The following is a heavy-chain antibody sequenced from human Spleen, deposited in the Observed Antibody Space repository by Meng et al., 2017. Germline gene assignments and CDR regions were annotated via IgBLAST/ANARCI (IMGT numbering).Heavy chain of an antibody. CDR2: INPYSGGT. V-gene: IGHV1-2*02. Sequence: ASVKVSCKTSGYTFTDYYIHWVRQAPGQGLEWMGWINPYSGGTNSAQKFRGRVTMTRDTSTSTAHVEMNSLRSDDTAVYYCARDKGYYGSGTYNAYMRFYGMDVWGQGTTVTVSS. CDR1: GYTFTDYY. J-gene: IGHJ6*02. D-gene: IGHD3-10*01. CDR3: ARDKGYYGSGTYNAYMRFYGMDV.